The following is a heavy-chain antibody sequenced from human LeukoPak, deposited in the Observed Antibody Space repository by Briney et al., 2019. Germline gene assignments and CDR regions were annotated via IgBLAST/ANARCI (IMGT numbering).Heavy chain of an antibody. V-gene: IGHV1-18*01. Sequence: ASVKVSCKASGYTFTSYGISWVRQAPGQGLEWMGWISAYNGNTNYAQKFQGRVTMTRDTSISTAYMELSRLRSDDTAVYYCARVGSLAVAGGSDYWGQGTLVTVSS. J-gene: IGHJ4*02. D-gene: IGHD6-19*01. CDR3: ARVGSLAVAGGSDY. CDR1: GYTFTSYG. CDR2: ISAYNGNT.